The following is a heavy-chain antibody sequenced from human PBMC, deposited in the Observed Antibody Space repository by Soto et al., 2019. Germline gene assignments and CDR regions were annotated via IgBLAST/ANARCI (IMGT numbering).Heavy chain of an antibody. Sequence: SETLSLTCTVSGGSISSYYWSWIRQPPGKGLEWIGYIYYGGSTNYNPSLKSRVTISVDTSKNQFSLKLSSVTAADTAVYYCARQIAARRDNLFDPWGQGTLVTVSS. CDR3: ARQIAARRDNLFDP. CDR2: IYYGGST. CDR1: GGSISSYY. V-gene: IGHV4-59*08. J-gene: IGHJ5*02. D-gene: IGHD6-6*01.